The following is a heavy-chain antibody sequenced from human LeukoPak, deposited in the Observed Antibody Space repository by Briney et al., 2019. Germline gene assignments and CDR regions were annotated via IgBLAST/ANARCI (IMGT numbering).Heavy chain of an antibody. Sequence: PGGSLRLSFPAAGFTFSRYAMSWVRPAAGGGREWVSAISTSGGTAYYADFRKGRFTISRENSKHTLSMQMNCLIADETCVYFCATRRLDSSRGYALYWGQGELVTVSS. CDR1: GFTFSRYA. V-gene: IGHV3-23*01. CDR2: ISTSGGTA. D-gene: IGHD6-13*01. CDR3: ATRRLDSSRGYALY. J-gene: IGHJ4*02.